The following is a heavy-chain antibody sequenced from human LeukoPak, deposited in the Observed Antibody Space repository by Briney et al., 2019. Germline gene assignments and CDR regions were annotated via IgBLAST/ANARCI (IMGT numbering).Heavy chain of an antibody. V-gene: IGHV3-9*01. CDR3: VKDQSYNWNQEPFDY. J-gene: IGHJ4*02. CDR2: ISWNSGTK. D-gene: IGHD1-20*01. CDR1: GFTFDDYA. Sequence: GGSLRLSCAASGFTFDDYAMHWVRQAPGKGVEWVSGISWNSGTKGYADSVKGRFTISRDNAKNSLYLQMNSMIIEDTALYYCVKDQSYNWNQEPFDYWGQGTLVTVSS.